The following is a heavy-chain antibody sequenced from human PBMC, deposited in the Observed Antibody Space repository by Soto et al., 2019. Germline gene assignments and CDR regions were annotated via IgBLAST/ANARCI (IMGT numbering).Heavy chain of an antibody. CDR3: AKDPPLTGTTWYYAFDI. D-gene: IGHD1-7*01. J-gene: IGHJ3*02. V-gene: IGHV3-23*01. CDR2: ISGSGGST. Sequence: PGGSLRLSCEASGFTFSSYAMSWVRQAPGKGLEWVSAISGSGGSTYYADSVKGRFTISRDNSKNTLYLQMNSLRAEDTAVYYCAKDPPLTGTTWYYAFDIWGQGTMVTVSS. CDR1: GFTFSSYA.